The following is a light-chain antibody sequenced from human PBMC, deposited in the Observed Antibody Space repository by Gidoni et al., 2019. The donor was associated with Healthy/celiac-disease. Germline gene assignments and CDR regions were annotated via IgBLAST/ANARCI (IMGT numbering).Light chain of an antibody. CDR2: GNS. V-gene: IGLV1-40*01. Sequence: QSVLTHPPSVSGAPGQRVTISCTWTSSNIGAGYDVHWYQQLPGTAPKLHIYGNSNRPSGVPDRFSGSKSGTSASLAITGLQAEDEADYYSQSYDSSLSVLFGGGTKLTVL. J-gene: IGLJ2*01. CDR3: QSYDSSLSVL. CDR1: SSNIGAGYD.